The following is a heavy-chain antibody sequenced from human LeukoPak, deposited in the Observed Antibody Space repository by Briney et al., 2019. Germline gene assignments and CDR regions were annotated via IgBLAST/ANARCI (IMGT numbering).Heavy chain of an antibody. V-gene: IGHV4-34*01. Sequence: SETLSLTCAVYGESLNSYYWSWVRQPPGEGLEWIGEIYESGITEYNPSLKSRVTISMVPSKQQFSLSLSSVTAADTAVYYCARGAWATRLGSWGLGTPVIVSS. CDR3: ARGAWATRLGS. D-gene: IGHD2-15*01. CDR2: IYESGIT. CDR1: GESLNSYY. J-gene: IGHJ4*02.